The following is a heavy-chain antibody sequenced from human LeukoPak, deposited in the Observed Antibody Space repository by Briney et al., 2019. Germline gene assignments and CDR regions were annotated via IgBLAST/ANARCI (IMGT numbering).Heavy chain of an antibody. CDR2: ISSSSSYI. Sequence: GGSLRLSCAASGFTFSSYSMNWVRQAPGKGLEWVSSISSSSSYIYYADSVKGRFTISRDNAKNSLYLQMNSLRAEDTALYYCARSLGRRRIAAAGMDYFDYWGQGTLVTVSS. CDR3: ARSLGRRRIAAAGMDYFDY. CDR1: GFTFSSYS. D-gene: IGHD6-13*01. J-gene: IGHJ4*02. V-gene: IGHV3-21*04.